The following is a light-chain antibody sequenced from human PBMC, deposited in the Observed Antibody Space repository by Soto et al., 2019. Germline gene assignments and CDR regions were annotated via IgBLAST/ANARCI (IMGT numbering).Light chain of an antibody. CDR1: QGVGSNY. V-gene: IGKV3-20*01. CDR2: GAS. CDR3: QQYGSSPWT. Sequence: EIVLTQSPGTLSLSPGERATLSCKASQGVGSNYLAWYQQKPGQAPRPLIYGASSRATGIPDRFSGSGSGVDFTLIISRLEPDDCAVYYYQQYGSSPWTFGQGTTVKIK. J-gene: IGKJ1*01.